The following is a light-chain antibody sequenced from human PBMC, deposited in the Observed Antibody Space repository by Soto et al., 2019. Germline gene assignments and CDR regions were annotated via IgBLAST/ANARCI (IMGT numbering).Light chain of an antibody. CDR3: QQHDYWPST. Sequence: IVMTQSPATLSVSPGERATLSCRASQRIRSNLAWYRHKPGQAPSLLIYGASTRATGIPARFTGRGSGTEFTLTISSLQSEDFATYYFQQHDYWPSTFGHGTQLE. J-gene: IGKJ2*01. CDR2: GAS. V-gene: IGKV3-15*01. CDR1: QRIRSN.